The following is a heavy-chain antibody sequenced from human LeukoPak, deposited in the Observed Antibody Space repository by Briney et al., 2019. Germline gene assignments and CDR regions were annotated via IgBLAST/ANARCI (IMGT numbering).Heavy chain of an antibody. CDR1: GFTFSSYG. CDR3: AKKDSGYDLAFDY. J-gene: IGHJ4*02. V-gene: IGHV3-23*01. CDR2: ISGSGGST. D-gene: IGHD5-12*01. Sequence: GGSLRLSCAASGFTFSSYGMSWVRQAPGKGLEWVSAISGSGGSTYYADSVKGRFTISRDNSKNTLYLQMNSLRAEDTAVYYCAKKDSGYDLAFDYWGQGTLVTVSS.